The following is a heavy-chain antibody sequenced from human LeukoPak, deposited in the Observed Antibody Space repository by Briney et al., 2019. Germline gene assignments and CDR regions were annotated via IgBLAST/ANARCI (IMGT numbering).Heavy chain of an antibody. D-gene: IGHD6-19*01. V-gene: IGHV4-39*01. CDR3: ARHQWLGPFDY. Sequence: PSETLSPTFTVSGGSISSSSHYWGCIRQPPGEGLEWIGSIYYSGSTYCNPSLKSRVTISVDTSKNQFSLRLSSVTAADTAVYYCARHQWLGPFDYWGQGILVTVSS. J-gene: IGHJ4*02. CDR2: IYYSGST. CDR1: GGSISSSSHY.